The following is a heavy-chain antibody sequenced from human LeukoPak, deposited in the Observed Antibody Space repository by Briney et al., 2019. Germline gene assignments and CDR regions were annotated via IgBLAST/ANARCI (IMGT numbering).Heavy chain of an antibody. Sequence: GESLKISCKGSGYSFTSYWIGWVRPMPGKGLEWMGIIYPGDSDTRYRPSFQGQVTISADKSISTAYLQRSSLKASDTAMYYCARKGYYYDSSGYYSAFDIWGQGTMVTVSS. CDR1: GYSFTSYW. J-gene: IGHJ3*02. CDR3: ARKGYYYDSSGYYSAFDI. CDR2: IYPGDSDT. V-gene: IGHV5-51*01. D-gene: IGHD3-22*01.